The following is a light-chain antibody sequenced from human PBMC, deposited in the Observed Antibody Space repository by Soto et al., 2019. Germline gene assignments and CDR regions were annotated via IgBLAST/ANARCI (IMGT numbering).Light chain of an antibody. CDR2: DVS. CDR1: SSDVGGYNY. V-gene: IGLV2-14*03. CDR3: SSYTSSRTSVV. Sequence: QSVLTQPASVSGSPGQSITISCTGTSSDVGGYNYVSWYQHHPGKAPKLMIYDVSNRPSGVSDRFSGSKSGNTASLTISGLQAEDEDDYYCSSYTSSRTSVVFGGGTKLTVL. J-gene: IGLJ2*01.